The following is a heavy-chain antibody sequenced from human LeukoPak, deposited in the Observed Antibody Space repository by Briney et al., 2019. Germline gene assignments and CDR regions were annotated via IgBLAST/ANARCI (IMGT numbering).Heavy chain of an antibody. CDR1: GGSISSYY. CDR3: ARLTHNWFDP. J-gene: IGHJ5*02. CDR2: IYYSGST. V-gene: IGHV4-59*08. Sequence: SETLSLTCTVSGGSISSYYWSWIRQPPGKGPEWIGYIYYSGSTNYNPSLKSRVTISVDTSKNQFSLKLSSVTAADTAVYYCARLTHNWFDPWGQGTLVTVSS.